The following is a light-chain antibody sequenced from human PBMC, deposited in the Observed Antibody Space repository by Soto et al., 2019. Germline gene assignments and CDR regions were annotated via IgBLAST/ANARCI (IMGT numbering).Light chain of an antibody. CDR3: SSYTRSSPLV. CDR2: EVT. Sequence: QSALTQPPSASGSPGQSVTISCTGTSSDVGGYNYVSWYQHHPGKAPKLMIYEVTKRPSGVPDRFSGSKSGNTASLTISGLQAEDEAAYYCSSYTRSSPLVFGGGTKLTVL. V-gene: IGLV2-8*01. J-gene: IGLJ2*01. CDR1: SSDVGGYNY.